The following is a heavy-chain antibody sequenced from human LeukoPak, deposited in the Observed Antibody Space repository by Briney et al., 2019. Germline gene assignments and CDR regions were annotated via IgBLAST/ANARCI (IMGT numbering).Heavy chain of an antibody. CDR1: GFTFSSYW. Sequence: GGSLRLSCAASGFTFSSYWMLWVRQAPGKGLEWVAVISYDGSNKYYADSVKGRFTISRDNSKNTLYLQMNSLRAEDTAVYYCAKEGPLMDYDILTGSSVFDYWGQGTLVTVSS. CDR2: ISYDGSNK. V-gene: IGHV3-30*18. D-gene: IGHD3-9*01. CDR3: AKEGPLMDYDILTGSSVFDY. J-gene: IGHJ4*02.